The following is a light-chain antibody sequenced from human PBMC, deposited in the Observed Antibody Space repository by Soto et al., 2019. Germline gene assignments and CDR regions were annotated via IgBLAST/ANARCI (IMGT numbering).Light chain of an antibody. CDR1: QTVNSDY. CDR2: ATS. CDR3: HQFGYSPRT. Sequence: IVLTHSPGTLSFSPGETATLSFGASQTVNSDYLAWFQQRPGQAPRLLIFATSRRATDIPDRFSGSGSGTDFTLAIRRLEPEDFAVYYCHQFGYSPRTFGQGTKVDIK. V-gene: IGKV3-20*01. J-gene: IGKJ1*01.